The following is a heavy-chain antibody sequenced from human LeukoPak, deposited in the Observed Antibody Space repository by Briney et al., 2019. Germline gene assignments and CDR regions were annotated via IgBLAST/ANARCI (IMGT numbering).Heavy chain of an antibody. CDR1: GFTFDDYA. J-gene: IGHJ6*03. CDR2: ISWDGGST. V-gene: IGHV3-43D*03. CDR3: AKDMSNKKSENYYYYYMDV. Sequence: GGSLRLSCAASGFTFDDYAMHWVRHAPGKGLEWVSLISWDGGSTYYADSVKGRFTISRDNSKNSLYLQMNSLRAEDTALYYCAKDMSNKKSENYYYYYMDVWGKGTTVTVSS.